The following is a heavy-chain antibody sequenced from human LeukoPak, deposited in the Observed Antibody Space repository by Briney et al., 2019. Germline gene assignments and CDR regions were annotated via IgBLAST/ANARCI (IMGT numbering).Heavy chain of an antibody. D-gene: IGHD6-13*01. CDR2: ISYDGSNK. CDR1: GFTLSSYA. Sequence: GGSWGLSCAAPGFTLSSYAMPWFRQAPAKGLDGVAVISYDGSNKYYADSVKGRFTISRDNSKNTLYLQMNSLRAEDTAVYYCASDPYSSSWYIGYYFDYWGQGTLVTVSS. V-gene: IGHV3-30*04. CDR3: ASDPYSSSWYIGYYFDY. J-gene: IGHJ4*02.